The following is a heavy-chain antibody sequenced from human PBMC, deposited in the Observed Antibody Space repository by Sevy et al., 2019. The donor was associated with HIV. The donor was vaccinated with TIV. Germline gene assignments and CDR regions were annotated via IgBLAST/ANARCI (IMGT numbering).Heavy chain of an antibody. D-gene: IGHD3-22*01. CDR1: GFTFSSYA. CDR2: ISYDGSNK. J-gene: IGHJ4*02. Sequence: PGGSLRLSCAASGFTFSSYAMHWVRQAPGKGLEWVAVISYDGSNKYYADSVKGRFTISRDNSKNTLYLQMNSLRAEDTAVYYCARNSGGPMIEVVITYFDYWGQGTLVTVSS. V-gene: IGHV3-30-3*01. CDR3: ARNSGGPMIEVVITYFDY.